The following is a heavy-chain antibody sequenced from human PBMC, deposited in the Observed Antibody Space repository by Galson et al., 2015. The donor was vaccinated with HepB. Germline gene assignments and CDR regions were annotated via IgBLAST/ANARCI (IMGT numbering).Heavy chain of an antibody. Sequence: SLRLSCAASGFTFSNYAIHWVRQAPGKGLEWVALISYNGDNKFYADSVKGRFTISRDNSKHTLFLQVNSLRAEDTAVYYCAREGGDGYNLGGAFDIWGQGTVVVVSS. CDR2: ISYNGDNK. V-gene: IGHV3-30*04. CDR1: GFTFSNYA. CDR3: AREGGDGYNLGGAFDI. D-gene: IGHD5-24*01. J-gene: IGHJ3*02.